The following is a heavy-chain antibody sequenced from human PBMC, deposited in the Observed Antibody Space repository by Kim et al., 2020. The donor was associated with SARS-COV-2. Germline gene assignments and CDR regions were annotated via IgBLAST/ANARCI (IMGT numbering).Heavy chain of an antibody. CDR1: GFTFSSYG. CDR2: IWYDGSNK. D-gene: IGHD3-10*01. J-gene: IGHJ4*02. CDR3: AKVRGRYYYGSGSPLDY. V-gene: IGHV3-33*06. Sequence: GGSLRLSCAASGFTFSSYGMHWVRQAPGKGLEWVAVIWYDGSNKYYSDSVKGRFTISRDNSKNTLYLQMNSLRAEDTAVYYCAKVRGRYYYGSGSPLDYWGQGTLVTVSS.